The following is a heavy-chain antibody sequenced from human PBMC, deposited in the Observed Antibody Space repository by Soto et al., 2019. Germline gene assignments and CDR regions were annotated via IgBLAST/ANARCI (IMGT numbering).Heavy chain of an antibody. CDR2: IGSGGDT. V-gene: IGHV3-13*01. CDR1: GFTLSSCD. D-gene: IGHD2-15*01. CDR3: TRKTPPTGMEV. Sequence: EVQLVESGGGLVQPGGSLRLSCAASGFTLSSCDIHWVRQATGEGLAWVSGIGSGGDTHYADSVKGRFIISREDGKNSLYLQMNNLRVGDTAVYYCTRKTPPTGMEVWGQGATVTVSS. J-gene: IGHJ6*02.